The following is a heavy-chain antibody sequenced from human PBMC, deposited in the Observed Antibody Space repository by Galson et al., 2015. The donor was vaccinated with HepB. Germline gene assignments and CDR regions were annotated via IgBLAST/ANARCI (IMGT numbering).Heavy chain of an antibody. Sequence: SLRLSCAASGFTFSSYSMNWVRQAPGKGLEWLSYITFSSGTIYYADSVKGRFTISRDNAKNSLYLQMNGLRAEDTAVYYCARRDFWSGYSDYWGQGTLVTVSS. CDR1: GFTFSSYS. D-gene: IGHD3-3*01. J-gene: IGHJ4*02. V-gene: IGHV3-48*04. CDR3: ARRDFWSGYSDY. CDR2: ITFSSGTI.